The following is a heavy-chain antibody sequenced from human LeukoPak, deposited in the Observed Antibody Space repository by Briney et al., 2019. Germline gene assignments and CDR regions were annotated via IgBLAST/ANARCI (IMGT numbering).Heavy chain of an antibody. CDR3: ARRPGGNSYFEY. CDR2: IYHSGST. D-gene: IGHD4-23*01. CDR1: GFSISGGYY. V-gene: IGHV4-38-2*02. Sequence: SETRSLTCTVSGFSISGGYYWGWIRQPPGKGLEWIGSIYHSGSTYYNPSLKSRVTISVDTSKNQFSLKLSSVTAADTALYYCARRPGGNSYFEYWGQGTLVTVSS. J-gene: IGHJ4*02.